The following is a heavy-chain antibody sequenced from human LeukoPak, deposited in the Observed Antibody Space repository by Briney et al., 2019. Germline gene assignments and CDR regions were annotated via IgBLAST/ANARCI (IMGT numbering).Heavy chain of an antibody. D-gene: IGHD6-13*01. Sequence: GGSLRLSCAASGFTFSAYNMHWVRQAPGKGLDWVAVVKDDGSYTSYAASVKGRFTISRDNSRNTVVLQMNSLSVDDTAIYYCARQSLAASGLDSWGQGMLVTVSS. CDR2: VKDDGSYT. V-gene: IGHV3-30*04. J-gene: IGHJ4*02. CDR3: ARQSLAASGLDS. CDR1: GFTFSAYN.